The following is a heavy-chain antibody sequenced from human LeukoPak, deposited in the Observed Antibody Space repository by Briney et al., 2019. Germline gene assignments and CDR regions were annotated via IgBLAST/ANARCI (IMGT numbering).Heavy chain of an antibody. J-gene: IGHJ3*02. Sequence: SETLSLTCAVSGGSISSSNWWSWVRPPPGKGLEWIGEIYHSGSTNYNPSLKSRVTISGDKSKNQFSLKLSSVTAADTAVYYCARAGYYYDSSGSRDDAFDIWGQGTMVTVSS. CDR1: GGSISSSNW. CDR3: ARAGYYYDSSGSRDDAFDI. D-gene: IGHD3-22*01. V-gene: IGHV4-4*02. CDR2: IYHSGST.